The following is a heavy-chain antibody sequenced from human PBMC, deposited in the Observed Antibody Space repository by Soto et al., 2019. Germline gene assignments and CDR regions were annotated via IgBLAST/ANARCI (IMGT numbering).Heavy chain of an antibody. CDR1: GGSVSGGSYY. CDR3: ARDLSISDSSGWYPYYYYGMDV. Sequence: SETLSLTCTVSGGSVSGGSYYWSWIRQPPGKGLEWIGYIYYSGSTNYNPSLKSRVTISVDTSKNQFSLKLSSVTAADTAVYYCARDLSISDSSGWYPYYYYGMDVWGQGTTVTVSS. CDR2: IYYSGST. J-gene: IGHJ6*02. D-gene: IGHD6-19*01. V-gene: IGHV4-61*01.